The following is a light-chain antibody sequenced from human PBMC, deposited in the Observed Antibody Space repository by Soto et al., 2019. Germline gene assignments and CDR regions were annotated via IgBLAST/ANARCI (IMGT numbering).Light chain of an antibody. Sequence: DIQMPQSPSSLSASVGDRLTITCQASQDISTYLNWYQQKPGKAPKLLISDASKLEPGVPSRFSGRGSGTHVTFIITSLQPEDIGTYYCQQYDNLRTVGQGTQDDIK. CDR2: DAS. CDR3: QQYDNLRT. CDR1: QDISTY. J-gene: IGKJ2*01. V-gene: IGKV1-33*01.